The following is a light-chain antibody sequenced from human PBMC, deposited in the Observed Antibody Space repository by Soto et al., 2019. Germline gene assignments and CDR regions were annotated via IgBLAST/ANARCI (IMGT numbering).Light chain of an antibody. V-gene: IGLV7-46*01. J-gene: IGLJ1*01. CDR2: DTD. CDR3: LLSYNGARGV. CDR1: TGAVTSSHY. Sequence: QAVVTREPSLTVSPGGTVTLTCGSSTGAVTSSHYPYWFQQKPGQAPRTLIYDTDNKHSWTPARFSGFLLGGKAALTLSGAQPEDEAEYYCLLSYNGARGVFGPGTKVTVL.